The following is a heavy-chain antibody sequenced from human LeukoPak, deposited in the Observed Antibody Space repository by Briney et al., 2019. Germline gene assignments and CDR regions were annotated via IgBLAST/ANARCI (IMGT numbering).Heavy chain of an antibody. CDR3: AKDLDIVATITGN. J-gene: IGHJ4*02. D-gene: IGHD5-12*01. V-gene: IGHV3-23*01. Sequence: GGSLRLSCAASGFTFSSYAMSWGRHAPGKGLEWVSGVSGSGGSTYYADSVKGRFTISRDNSKNTLYLQMNSPRAEDTAVYYCAKDLDIVATITGNWGQGTLVTVSS. CDR2: VSGSGGST. CDR1: GFTFSSYA.